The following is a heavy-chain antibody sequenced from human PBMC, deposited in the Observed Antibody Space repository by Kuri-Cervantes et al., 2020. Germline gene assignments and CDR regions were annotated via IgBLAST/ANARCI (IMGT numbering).Heavy chain of an antibody. CDR1: GYSFTSYW. J-gene: IGHJ3*02. Sequence: GGSLRLSCKGSGYSFTSYWIGWVRQMPGKCLEWMGIIYPGDSDTRYSPSFQGQVTISADKSISTAYLQWSSLKASDTAMYYCARRQPSEAFDIWGQGTMVTVSS. D-gene: IGHD6-13*01. CDR3: ARRQPSEAFDI. CDR2: IYPGDSDT. V-gene: IGHV5-51*01.